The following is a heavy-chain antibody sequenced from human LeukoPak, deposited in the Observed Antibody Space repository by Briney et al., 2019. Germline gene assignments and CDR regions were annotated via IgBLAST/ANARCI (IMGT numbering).Heavy chain of an antibody. CDR2: IDHSGST. D-gene: IGHD2-2*01. Sequence: PSETLSLTCAVYGGSVSGYYWSWMRQPPGKGLEWIGEIDHSGSTNYNPSLKSRVTISVDTSKNQFSLKLSSVTAADTAVYYCARGLYCSSTSCRRFDPWGQGTLVTVSS. CDR1: GGSVSGYY. V-gene: IGHV4-34*01. J-gene: IGHJ5*02. CDR3: ARGLYCSSTSCRRFDP.